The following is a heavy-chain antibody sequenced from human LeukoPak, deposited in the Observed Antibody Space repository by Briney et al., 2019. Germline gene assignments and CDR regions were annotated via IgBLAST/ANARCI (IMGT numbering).Heavy chain of an antibody. V-gene: IGHV3-21*01. CDR1: GFTFSSYS. D-gene: IGHD6-19*01. CDR3: ARDVLSSGWYRLGY. CDR2: ISSSSSYI. J-gene: IGHJ4*02. Sequence: GGSLRLSCAASGFTFSSYSMNWVRQAPGKGLEWVSSISSSSSYIYYADSVKGRFTISRDNAKNSLYLQMNSLRAEDTAVYYCARDVLSSGWYRLGYWGQGTLVTVSS.